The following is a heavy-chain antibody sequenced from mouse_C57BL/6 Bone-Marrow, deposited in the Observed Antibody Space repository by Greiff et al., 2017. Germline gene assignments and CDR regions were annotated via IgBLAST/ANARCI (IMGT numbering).Heavy chain of an antibody. V-gene: IGHV1-50*01. CDR2: IDPSDSYT. D-gene: IGHD2-1*01. CDR1: GYTFNSYW. CDR3: GRLYYGNYEFAY. J-gene: IGHJ3*01. Sequence: QVQLQQPGAELVKPGASVKLSCKASGYTFNSYWMQWVKQRPGQGLEWIGEIDPSDSYTNYNQKFKGKATLTVDTSSSTAYMQLSSLTSEDSAVYYCGRLYYGNYEFAYWGQGTLVTVSA.